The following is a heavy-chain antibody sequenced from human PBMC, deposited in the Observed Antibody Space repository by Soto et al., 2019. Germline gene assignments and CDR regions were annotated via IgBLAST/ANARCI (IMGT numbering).Heavy chain of an antibody. CDR1: GGTFTVYY. V-gene: IGHV1-2*02. D-gene: IGHD3-9*01. CDR3: ARGSDARYFDGLSRVDP. J-gene: IGHJ5*02. CDR2: INPDSGGA. Sequence: ASVKVSCKASGGTFTVYYMHWVRQAPGQGLEWMAWINPDSGGANYAQKFQGRVTMTWDTSLSTADMEPNRLRSDDTAVYYCARGSDARYFDGLSRVDPWGQGTLVTVSS.